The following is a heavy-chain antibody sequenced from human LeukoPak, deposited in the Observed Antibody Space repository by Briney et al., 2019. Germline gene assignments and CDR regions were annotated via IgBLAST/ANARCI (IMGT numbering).Heavy chain of an antibody. CDR3: AGGDGDYDYFDY. V-gene: IGHV3-21*01. D-gene: IGHD4-17*01. J-gene: IGHJ4*02. CDR2: ISSSSNYI. Sequence: GGSLRLSCAASGFIFSSYSMNWVRQAPGKGLEWVSSISSSSNYIYYADSVRGRFTISRDNAKNSLYLQMNSLRAVDTAVYYCAGGDGDYDYFDYWGQGILVTVSS. CDR1: GFIFSSYS.